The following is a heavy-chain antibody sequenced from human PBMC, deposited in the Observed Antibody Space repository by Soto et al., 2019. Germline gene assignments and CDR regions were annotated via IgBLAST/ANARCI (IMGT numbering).Heavy chain of an antibody. CDR1: GGSISSYY. CDR3: AREIAAAGTGWFDP. V-gene: IGHV4-59*01. J-gene: IGHJ5*02. Sequence: QVQLQESGPGLVKPSETLSLTCTVSGGSISSYYWSWIRQPPGKGLEWIGYIYYSGGTNYNPSLKSRVTISVDTSKNQFSLKLSSVTAADTAVYYCAREIAAAGTGWFDPWGQGTLVTVSS. CDR2: IYYSGGT. D-gene: IGHD6-13*01.